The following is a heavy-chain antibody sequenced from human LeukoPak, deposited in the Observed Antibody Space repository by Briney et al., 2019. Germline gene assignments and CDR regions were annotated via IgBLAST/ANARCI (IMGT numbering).Heavy chain of an antibody. Sequence: PGGSLRLSCAASGFTFSSYGMHWVRQAPGKGLEWVAVISYDGSNKYYADSVKGRFTISRDNSKNTLYLQMNSLRAEDTAVYYCARDHSSSSNWGQGTLVTVSS. V-gene: IGHV3-30*03. CDR2: ISYDGSNK. J-gene: IGHJ4*02. CDR3: ARDHSSSSN. CDR1: GFTFSSYG. D-gene: IGHD6-6*01.